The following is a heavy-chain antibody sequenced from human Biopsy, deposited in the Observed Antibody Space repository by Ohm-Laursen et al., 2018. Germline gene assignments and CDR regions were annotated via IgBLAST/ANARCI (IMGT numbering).Heavy chain of an antibody. V-gene: IGHV4-59*01. CDR2: IYSGGNT. Sequence: TLSLTCTVSGGSISSYYWSWIRQPPGQGLQYIGFIYSGGNTNYNPSLRSRVTMSVDTSRNQFSLRLNSVTAADTAVYYCARDMRTTGWPYFDYWGQGILVTVSS. J-gene: IGHJ4*02. CDR1: GGSISSYY. CDR3: ARDMRTTGWPYFDY. D-gene: IGHD2/OR15-2a*01.